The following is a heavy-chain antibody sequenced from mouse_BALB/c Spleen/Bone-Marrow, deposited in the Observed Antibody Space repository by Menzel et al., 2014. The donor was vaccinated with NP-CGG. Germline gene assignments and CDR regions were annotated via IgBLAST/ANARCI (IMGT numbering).Heavy chain of an antibody. CDR3: ARGGSSRAWFAY. V-gene: IGHV2-9*02. J-gene: IGHJ3*01. CDR2: MWAGGST. CDR1: EFSLTSYG. D-gene: IGHD1-1*01. Sequence: VQRVESGPGLVAPSQSLSITCTVSEFSLTSYGVHWVRQPPGKGLEWLGVMWAGGSTNYNSALMSRLSISKDNSKSQVFLKMNSLQTDDTAMYYCARGGSSRAWFAYWGQGTLVTVSA.